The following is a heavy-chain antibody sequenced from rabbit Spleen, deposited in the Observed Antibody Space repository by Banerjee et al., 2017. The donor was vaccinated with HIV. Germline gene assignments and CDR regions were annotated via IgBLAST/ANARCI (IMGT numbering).Heavy chain of an antibody. J-gene: IGHJ3*01. Sequence: QQQLEESGGGLVKPGGTLTLTCKASGFDFSDNYFLCWVRQAPGKGLEWVGCMLPGTIGNIYYANWAKGRFTISKTSSTTGTLQVTSLTAADTATYFCARTDHSNFWLTRLDLWGPGTLVTVS. V-gene: IGHV1S45*01. CDR2: MLPGTIGNI. CDR3: ARTDHSNFWLTRLDL. CDR1: GFDFSDNYF. D-gene: IGHD4-1*01.